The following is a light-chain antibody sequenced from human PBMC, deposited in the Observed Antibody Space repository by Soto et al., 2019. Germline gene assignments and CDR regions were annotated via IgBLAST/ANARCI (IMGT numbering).Light chain of an antibody. Sequence: DIQLNQSPSSLSESVGHRLTITCRASQGIRSYLAWYQQKKGKAPKLLTYAASTLQSGVPSRFIGSGSGTDLTLTISSLQPDDFAPYYCQQLATLGGGTKVDIK. V-gene: IGKV1-9*01. CDR3: QQLAT. J-gene: IGKJ4*01. CDR1: QGIRSY. CDR2: AAS.